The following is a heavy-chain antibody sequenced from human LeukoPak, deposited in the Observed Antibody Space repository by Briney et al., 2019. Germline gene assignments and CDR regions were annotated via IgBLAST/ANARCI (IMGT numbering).Heavy chain of an antibody. D-gene: IGHD1-26*01. CDR3: AKISKWELLRHLPSV. Sequence: PGGSLRLSCAASGFTFSSYGMSWVRQAPGKGLEWVSAISGSGGSTYYADSVKGRFTISRDNSKNALYLQMNSLRAEDTAVYYCAKISKWELLRHLPSVWGQGTMVTVSS. CDR2: ISGSGGST. CDR1: GFTFSSYG. V-gene: IGHV3-23*01. J-gene: IGHJ3*01.